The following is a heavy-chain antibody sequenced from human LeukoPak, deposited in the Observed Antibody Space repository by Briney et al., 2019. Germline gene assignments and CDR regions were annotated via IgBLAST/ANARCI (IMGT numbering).Heavy chain of an antibody. J-gene: IGHJ5*02. CDR3: ASSGSSAYNWFDP. CDR1: GGSISSSSYY. Sequence: ASETLSLTCTVSGGSISSSSYYWGLIRQPPGKGLEWIGTIYYSGSTYYNPSLKSRVTISVDTSKNQFSPKLSSVTAADTAVYYCASSGSSAYNWFDPWGQGALVTVSS. D-gene: IGHD6-25*01. CDR2: IYYSGST. V-gene: IGHV4-39*01.